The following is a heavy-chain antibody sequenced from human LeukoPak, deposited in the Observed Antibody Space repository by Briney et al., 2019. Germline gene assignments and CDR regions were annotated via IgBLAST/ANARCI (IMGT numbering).Heavy chain of an antibody. D-gene: IGHD3-22*01. CDR2: TSSSSSTI. CDR1: GFTFSSYS. V-gene: IGHV3-48*02. CDR3: ARDFTYYYDSSGYSGY. Sequence: GGSLRLSCAASGFTFSSYSMNWVRQAPGKGLEWVSYTSSSSSTIYYADSVKGRFTISRDNAKNSLYLQMNSLRDEATAVYYCARDFTYYYDSSGYSGYWGQGTLVTVSS. J-gene: IGHJ4*02.